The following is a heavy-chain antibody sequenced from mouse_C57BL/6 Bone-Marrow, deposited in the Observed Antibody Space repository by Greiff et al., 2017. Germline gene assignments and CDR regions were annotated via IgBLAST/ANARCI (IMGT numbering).Heavy chain of an antibody. CDR3: ARSGENGYYGFAY. CDR2: IWSDGST. Sequence: VKLEESGPGLVAPSQSLSITCTVSGFSLTSYGVHWVRQPPGKGLEWLVVIWSDGSTTYNSALKSRLSISKDNSKSQVFLKMNSLQTDDTAMYYCARSGENGYYGFAYWGQGTLVTVSA. D-gene: IGHD2-3*01. CDR1: GFSLTSYG. V-gene: IGHV2-6*03. J-gene: IGHJ3*01.